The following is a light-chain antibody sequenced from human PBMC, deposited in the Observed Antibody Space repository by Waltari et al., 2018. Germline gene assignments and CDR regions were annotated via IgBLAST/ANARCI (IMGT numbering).Light chain of an antibody. V-gene: IGLV6-57*01. Sequence: NFMLTQPRSVSESPGKTVTISCTRSSGNIATHHVQRYQQRPGSSPTTVIYEDYHRPSGVPDRCSASFDSSSNSASLTISGLKTEDEADYYCQSYDSNNYVIFGGGTKLTVL. CDR1: SGNIATHH. CDR2: EDY. CDR3: QSYDSNNYVI. J-gene: IGLJ2*01.